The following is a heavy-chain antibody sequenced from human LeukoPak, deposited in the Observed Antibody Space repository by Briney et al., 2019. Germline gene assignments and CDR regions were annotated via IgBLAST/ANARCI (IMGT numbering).Heavy chain of an antibody. CDR2: IYYSGST. CDR3: ARDLPIYYDSSGYYEDY. Sequence: PSETLSLTCTVSGGSISSYYWGWIRQPPGKGLEWIGSIYYSGSTYYNPSLKSRVTISVDTSKNQFSLKLSSVTAADTAVYYCARDLPIYYDSSGYYEDYWGQGTLVTVSS. V-gene: IGHV4-39*07. J-gene: IGHJ4*02. CDR1: GGSISSYY. D-gene: IGHD3-22*01.